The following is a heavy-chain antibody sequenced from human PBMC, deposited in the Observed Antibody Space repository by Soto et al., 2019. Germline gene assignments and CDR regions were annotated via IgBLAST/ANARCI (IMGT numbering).Heavy chain of an antibody. Sequence: EVQLVESGGGLIQPGGSLRLSCAASGFAVSSKYMTWVRQAPGKGLEWVSVIYGGGTTYYADSVKGRFTISRDTSKKTLYRQMNSRRAEDPAVYYCVQTTGWPGFDFWGQGTLVTVSS. CDR3: VQTTGWPGFDF. CDR1: GFAVSSKY. D-gene: IGHD6-19*01. J-gene: IGHJ4*02. V-gene: IGHV3-53*01. CDR2: IYGGGTT.